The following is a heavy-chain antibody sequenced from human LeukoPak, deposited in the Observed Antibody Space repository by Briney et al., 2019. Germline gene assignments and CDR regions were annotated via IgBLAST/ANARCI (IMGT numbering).Heavy chain of an antibody. CDR2: IFYSGST. Sequence: PSETLSLTCTVSGGSISTSSYYWGWVRQPPGKGLEWIGNIFYSGSTYYSPSLKSRVTISLDTSRNQFSLKLSSVTAADTAVYYCARVQTYYPAYGKAFDIWGQGTMVTVSS. V-gene: IGHV4-39*07. J-gene: IGHJ3*02. CDR1: GGSISTSSYY. CDR3: ARVQTYYPAYGKAFDI. D-gene: IGHD3-10*01.